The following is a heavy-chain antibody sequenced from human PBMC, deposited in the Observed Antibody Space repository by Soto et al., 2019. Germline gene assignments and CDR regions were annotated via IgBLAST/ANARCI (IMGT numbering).Heavy chain of an antibody. CDR2: LNHTGST. CDR1: CGSFSGYY. V-gene: IGHV4-34*01. J-gene: IGHJ6*02. Sequence: SETLSLTCAVYCGSFSGYYWSWIRQPPGKGLEWIGELNHTGSTNYNPSLKSRVTISVDTAKNQFYLKLSSVTAADTAVYYCARDNVYDFWSGKAGYGMDVWGQGTTVTVSS. D-gene: IGHD3-3*01. CDR3: ARDNVYDFWSGKAGYGMDV.